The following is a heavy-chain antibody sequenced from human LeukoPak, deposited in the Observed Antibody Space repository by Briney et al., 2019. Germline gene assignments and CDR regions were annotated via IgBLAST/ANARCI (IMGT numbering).Heavy chain of an antibody. CDR1: GFTFSSYS. J-gene: IGHJ4*02. D-gene: IGHD6-6*01. Sequence: GGSLRLSCAASGFTFSSYSMNWVRQAPGKGLEWVSSISSSSSYIYYADSVKGRFTISRDNAKNSLYLQMNSLRAEDTAVYSCARMTGDSSSDYWGQGTLVTVSS. V-gene: IGHV3-21*01. CDR2: ISSSSSYI. CDR3: ARMTGDSSSDY.